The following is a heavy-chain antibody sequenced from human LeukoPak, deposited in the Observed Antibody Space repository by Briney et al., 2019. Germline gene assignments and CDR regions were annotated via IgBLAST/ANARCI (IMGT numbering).Heavy chain of an antibody. CDR1: GYSFTSYW. Sequence: GESLKISCKGSGYSFTSYWISWVRQMPGKGLEWMGRIDPSDSYTNYSPSFQGHVIISADKSIGTAYLHWSSLKASDTAMYYCARRDRTGWYNFDYWGQGTLVTVSS. J-gene: IGHJ4*02. CDR2: IDPSDSYT. D-gene: IGHD6-19*01. CDR3: ARRDRTGWYNFDY. V-gene: IGHV5-10-1*01.